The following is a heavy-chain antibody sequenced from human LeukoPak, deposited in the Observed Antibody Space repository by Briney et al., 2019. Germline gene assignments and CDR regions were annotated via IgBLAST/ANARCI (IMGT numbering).Heavy chain of an antibody. D-gene: IGHD3-16*01. J-gene: IGHJ4*02. CDR2: IIPIFGTA. CDR3: ARDQGGYSYFDY. CDR1: GGSFSNHG. Sequence: SVKVSCKASGGSFSNHGFSWVRQAPGQGLDWMGGIIPIFGTANYAEKFQGRVTIAADKSTSTAHMELSSLRSDDAAVYYCARDQGGYSYFDYWGQGTLVTVSS. V-gene: IGHV1-69*06.